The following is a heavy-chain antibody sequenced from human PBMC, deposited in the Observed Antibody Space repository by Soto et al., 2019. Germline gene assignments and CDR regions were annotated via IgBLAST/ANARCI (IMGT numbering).Heavy chain of an antibody. D-gene: IGHD1-26*01. CDR3: AKDSPLSGRYQDLDY. CDR1: GFTFSDFA. CDR2: LTPGGETT. Sequence: EVHLLESGGGLVQPGGSLRLSCVASGFTFSDFAMTWVRRAPGEGLEWVSALTPGGETTYYMDSVRGRFTISRDNAKNTLYLEINSLTAADTAVYYCAKDSPLSGRYQDLDYWGQGTLVTVSS. V-gene: IGHV3-23*01. J-gene: IGHJ4*02.